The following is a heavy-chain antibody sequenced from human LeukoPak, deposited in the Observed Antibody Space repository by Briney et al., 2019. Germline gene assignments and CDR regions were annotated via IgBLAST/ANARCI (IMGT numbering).Heavy chain of an antibody. CDR2: IYYSGDT. V-gene: IGHV4-59*01. J-gene: IGHJ4*02. CDR3: ARSQQLIRTFDS. Sequence: SETLSLTCTVSGGSISSYYWSWIRQPPGKGLEWIGYIYYSGDTNYNPSLKSRVTMSVDTSKNQFSLRLTSVTAADTAVYYCARSQQLIRTFDSWGQGTLVTVSS. CDR1: GGSISSYY. D-gene: IGHD6-13*01.